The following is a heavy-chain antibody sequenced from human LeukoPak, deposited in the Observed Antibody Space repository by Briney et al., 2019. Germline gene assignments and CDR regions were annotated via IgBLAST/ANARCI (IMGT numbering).Heavy chain of an antibody. Sequence: GGSLRLSCAASGFTFSSYAMSWVRQAPGKGLEWVSALSGRGGSTYYADSVKGRFTISRDNSKNTLYLQMNSLRAEDTSVYYCAKDGGIAARPYYFDYWGQGTLVTVSS. D-gene: IGHD6-6*01. CDR3: AKDGGIAARPYYFDY. J-gene: IGHJ4*02. CDR2: LSGRGGST. V-gene: IGHV3-23*01. CDR1: GFTFSSYA.